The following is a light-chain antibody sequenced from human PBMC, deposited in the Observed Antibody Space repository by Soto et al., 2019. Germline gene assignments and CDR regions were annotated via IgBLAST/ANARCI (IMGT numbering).Light chain of an antibody. J-gene: IGKJ1*01. CDR2: AAS. Sequence: DIQMTQSPSSLSASVGDRVTITCRAAQDISNYLAWYQQKPGKVPKLLIYAASTLQSGVPSRFRGSGSGTDFTLTISSLQTEDVAAYYCQKYNSAPTWTFGQGTKVEIK. CDR1: QDISNY. V-gene: IGKV1-27*01. CDR3: QKYNSAPTWT.